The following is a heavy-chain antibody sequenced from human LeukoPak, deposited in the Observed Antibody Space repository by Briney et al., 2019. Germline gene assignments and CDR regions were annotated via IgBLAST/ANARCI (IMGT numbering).Heavy chain of an antibody. CDR3: ARGPIPNYGDYVFWFDP. Sequence: GAPVKVSCKSSGYTFTSYGISWVRQAPGQGLEWMGWISVDNGNTGYAQKFQGRVTITRNTSISTAYMELSSLRSEDTAVYYCARGPIPNYGDYVFWFDPWGQGTLVTVSS. D-gene: IGHD4-17*01. J-gene: IGHJ5*02. CDR2: ISVDNGNT. V-gene: IGHV1-8*03. CDR1: GYTFTSYG.